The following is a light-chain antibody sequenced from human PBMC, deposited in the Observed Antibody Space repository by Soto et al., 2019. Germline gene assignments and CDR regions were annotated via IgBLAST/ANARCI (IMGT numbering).Light chain of an antibody. CDR3: CSYVDTDTWV. Sequence: QSALTQPRSVSGSPGQSVTISCTGTNSDVGGYNYVSWYQQYPGKAPKLMISGVSERPSGVPDRFSGSKSGNTDSLTISGLQAEDEADYYCCSYVDTDTWVFGGGTKLTVL. CDR2: GVS. V-gene: IGLV2-11*01. J-gene: IGLJ3*02. CDR1: NSDVGGYNY.